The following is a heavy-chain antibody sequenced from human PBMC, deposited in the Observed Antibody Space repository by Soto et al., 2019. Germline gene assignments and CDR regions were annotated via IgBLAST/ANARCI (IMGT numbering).Heavy chain of an antibody. V-gene: IGHV4-30-2*01. CDR2: IYHSGST. D-gene: IGHD5-12*01. CDR1: GGSISSGGYS. CDR3: AAGGGLPRYY. J-gene: IGHJ4*02. Sequence: QLQLQESGSGLVKPSQTLSLTCAVSGGSISSGGYSWSWIRQPPGKGLEWIGYIYHSGSTYYNPSLXSXAXTXXDRSKNQFSLKVSSVTAADTAVYCCAAGGGLPRYYWGQGTLVTVSS.